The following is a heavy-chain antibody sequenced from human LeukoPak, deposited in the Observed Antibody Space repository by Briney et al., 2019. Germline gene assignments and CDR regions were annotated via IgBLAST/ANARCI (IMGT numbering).Heavy chain of an antibody. CDR2: ISAYNGNT. J-gene: IGHJ5*01. V-gene: IGHV1-18*01. D-gene: IGHD6-13*01. CDR1: GYTFTSYG. Sequence: PGASVKVSCKASGYTFTSYGISWVRQAPGQGLEWMGWISAYNGNTNYAQKLQGRVTMTTDASTSTAYMELRSLRSDDTAVYYCARASLGYSSSWPNWFDSWGQGTLVTVSS. CDR3: ARASLGYSSSWPNWFDS.